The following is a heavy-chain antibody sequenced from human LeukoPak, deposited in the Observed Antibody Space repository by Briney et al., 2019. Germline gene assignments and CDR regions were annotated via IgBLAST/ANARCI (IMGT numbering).Heavy chain of an antibody. CDR3: AKGGRGYYPHYYYGMDV. V-gene: IGHV3-30*18. J-gene: IGHJ6*02. CDR2: ISYDGSNK. D-gene: IGHD3-22*01. CDR1: GFTFSSYG. Sequence: QPGGSLRLSCAASGFTFSSYGMHWVRQAPGKGLEWVAVISYDGSNKYYADSVKGRFTISRDNSKNTLYLQMNSLRAEDTAVYYCAKGGRGYYPHYYYGMDVWGQGTTVTVSS.